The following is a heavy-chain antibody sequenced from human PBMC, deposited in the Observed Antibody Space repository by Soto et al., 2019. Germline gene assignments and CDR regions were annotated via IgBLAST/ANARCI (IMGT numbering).Heavy chain of an antibody. D-gene: IGHD3-10*01. Sequence: SETLSLTCAVYGGSFSGYYWSWIRQPPGKGLEWIGEINHSGSTNYNPSLKSRVTISVDTSKNQFSLKLSSVTAADTAVYYCASGVRLDPREYCYYYQDVWGKGNTVTLSS. CDR1: GGSFSGYY. V-gene: IGHV4-34*01. J-gene: IGHJ6*03. CDR2: INHSGST. CDR3: ASGVRLDPREYCYYYQDV.